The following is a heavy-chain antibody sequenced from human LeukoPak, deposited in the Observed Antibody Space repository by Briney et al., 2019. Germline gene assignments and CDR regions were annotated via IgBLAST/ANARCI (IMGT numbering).Heavy chain of an antibody. J-gene: IGHJ3*02. D-gene: IGHD3-10*01. CDR2: ISAYNGNT. CDR1: GYTFSSYG. Sequence: GASVKVSCKASGYTFSSYGISWVRQAPGQGLEWMGWISAYNGNTDYAQNLRGRLIMTTDTSTSTAYMELRSLRSDNTAVYYCATGGAYRDAFDIWGQGTMVTVSS. V-gene: IGHV1-18*01. CDR3: ATGGAYRDAFDI.